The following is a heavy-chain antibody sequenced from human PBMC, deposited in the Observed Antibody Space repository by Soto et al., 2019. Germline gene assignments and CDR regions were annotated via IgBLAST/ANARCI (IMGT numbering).Heavy chain of an antibody. CDR3: AKDPPSTVTAGRYGMDV. J-gene: IGHJ6*02. D-gene: IGHD4-4*01. Sequence: GGSLRLSCAASGFPFCSYTMTLVPPAPGKGLEWVSAISGSGGSTYYADSVKGRFTISRDNSKNTLYLQMNSLRAEETAVYYCAKDPPSTVTAGRYGMDVWGQGTTVTVSS. CDR1: GFPFCSYT. V-gene: IGHV3-23*01. CDR2: ISGSGGST.